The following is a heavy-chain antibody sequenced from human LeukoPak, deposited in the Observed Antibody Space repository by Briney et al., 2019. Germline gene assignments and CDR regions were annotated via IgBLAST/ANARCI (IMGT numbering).Heavy chain of an antibody. Sequence: SETLSLTCTVSGYSISSTSCYWGWIRQPPGKGLEWIGNIYYSGSTYYNPSLKSRVTISVDTSKNQFSLKLSSVTAADTAVYYCAKLTPYSGSPLGDYWGQGTLVTVSS. CDR1: GYSISSTSCY. J-gene: IGHJ4*02. CDR3: AKLTPYSGSPLGDY. CDR2: IYYSGST. V-gene: IGHV4-39*01. D-gene: IGHD1-26*01.